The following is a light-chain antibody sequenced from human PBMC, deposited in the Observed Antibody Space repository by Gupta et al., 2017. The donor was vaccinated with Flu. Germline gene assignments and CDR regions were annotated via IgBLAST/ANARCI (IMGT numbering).Light chain of an antibody. Sequence: EIVLTPSPATLSVSPGERATLSCGASESFRSNLAWYQQTPGQIPRLLIYGASTRATAIPARFTGSGSGTEFTLTISSLQSEDFAVYYCKQYNKWPWTFGQGTKVEVK. CDR3: KQYNKWPWT. J-gene: IGKJ1*01. CDR2: GAS. CDR1: ESFRSN. V-gene: IGKV3-15*01.